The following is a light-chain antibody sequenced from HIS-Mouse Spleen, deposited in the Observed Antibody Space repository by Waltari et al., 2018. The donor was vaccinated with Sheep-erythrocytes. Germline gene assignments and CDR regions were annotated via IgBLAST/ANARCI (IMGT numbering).Light chain of an antibody. Sequence: QSALTQPASVSGSPGQAITISCTGTSSDVGSYNLISWYQQHPDKAPKLMIYEGSKRPSGVSNRSAGSKSGNTDSLTISGLQAEDEADYDCCSYAGSSTPWVFGGGTKLTVL. CDR2: EGS. CDR1: SSDVGSYNL. CDR3: CSYAGSSTPWV. V-gene: IGLV2-23*01. J-gene: IGLJ3*02.